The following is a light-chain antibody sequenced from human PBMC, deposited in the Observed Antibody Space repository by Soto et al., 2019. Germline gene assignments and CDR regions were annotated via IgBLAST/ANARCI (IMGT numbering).Light chain of an antibody. J-gene: IGKJ4*01. V-gene: IGKV3-20*01. Sequence: EIVLTQSPGTLSLSPGERATLSCRASQSVSSSYLAWYQQKPGQAPRLLIYGASSRATGIPDRFSASGSGTDFTLTISRLEPEDFGVYYCQQYGSSPLTWGGGTKVEIK. CDR2: GAS. CDR1: QSVSSSY. CDR3: QQYGSSPLT.